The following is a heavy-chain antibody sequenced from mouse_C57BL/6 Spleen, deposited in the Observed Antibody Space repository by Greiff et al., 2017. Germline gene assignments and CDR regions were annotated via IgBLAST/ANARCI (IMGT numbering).Heavy chain of an antibody. D-gene: IGHD1-1*01. CDR1: GYTFTSYG. CDR3: ARVPLDYYGSSSFAY. CDR2: FYPRRGNN. Sequence: VQLQQSGAELARPGASVKLSCKASGYTFTSYGISWVKQRTGQGLEWIGEFYPRRGNNYYNEKFKGKATLTADKSSRTAYTELRSLTSEYSAVYFCARVPLDYYGSSSFAYWGQGTLVTVSA. J-gene: IGHJ3*01. V-gene: IGHV1-81*01.